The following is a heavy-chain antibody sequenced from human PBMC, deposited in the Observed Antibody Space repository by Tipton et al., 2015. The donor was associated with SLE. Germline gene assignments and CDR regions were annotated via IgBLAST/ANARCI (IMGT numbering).Heavy chain of an antibody. CDR2: LSDIGRT. J-gene: IGHJ3*02. V-gene: IGHV4-59*08. CDR3: ARQRDLDAFDI. Sequence: TLSLTCTVSGASFSGYYWSWIRQPPGKGLEWIGYLSDIGRTNYKSSLRSRVTISVDTSRNLLSLKVTSVTAADTAVHYCARQRDLDAFDIWGQGTMVIVSS. CDR1: GASFSGYY.